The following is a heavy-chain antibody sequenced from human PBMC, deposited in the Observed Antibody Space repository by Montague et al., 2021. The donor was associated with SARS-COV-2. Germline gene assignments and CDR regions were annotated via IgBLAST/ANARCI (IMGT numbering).Heavy chain of an antibody. CDR1: GDSVSSNIAT. V-gene: IGHV6-1*01. CDR3: ARIPVGSKYYFDF. CDR2: TYYRSKWYN. J-gene: IGHJ4*02. D-gene: IGHD2-2*01. Sequence: CAISGDSVSSNIATWNWIRQSPSRGLEWLGRTYYRSKWYNDYAESVKSRITIDPDTSKHQFSLHLNSVTPEDTAVYYCARIPVGSKYYFDFWDQGTLVTVSS.